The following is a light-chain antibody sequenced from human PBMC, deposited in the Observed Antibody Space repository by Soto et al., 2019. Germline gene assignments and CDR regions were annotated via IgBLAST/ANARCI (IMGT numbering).Light chain of an antibody. CDR3: QPYNYWPYT. CDR1: QSVSSN. Sequence: EIVMTQSPATLSVSPGERATLSCRASQSVSSNLAWYQQKPGQAPRLLLSGSSTRTPGIQARFSGSGSGTEFTLTITGLQSEDCAVYYCQPYNYWPYTVGQRTKLEIK. CDR2: GSS. V-gene: IGKV3-15*01. J-gene: IGKJ2*01.